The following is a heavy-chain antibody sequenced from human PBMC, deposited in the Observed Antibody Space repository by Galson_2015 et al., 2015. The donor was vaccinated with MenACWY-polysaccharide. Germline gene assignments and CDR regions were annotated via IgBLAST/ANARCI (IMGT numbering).Heavy chain of an antibody. CDR3: AKDYETYCSGGSCYGRVQGY. J-gene: IGHJ4*02. V-gene: IGHV3-23*01. CDR1: GFTFSNYA. Sequence: SLRLSCAASGFTFSNYAMNWVRQAPGNGLEWVSGISATRGRTYYADSVKGRFTVSRDNSNNTLYLQMNSLRADDTAVYYCAKDYETYCSGGSCYGRVQGYWGQGTLVTVSS. CDR2: ISATRGRT. D-gene: IGHD2-15*01.